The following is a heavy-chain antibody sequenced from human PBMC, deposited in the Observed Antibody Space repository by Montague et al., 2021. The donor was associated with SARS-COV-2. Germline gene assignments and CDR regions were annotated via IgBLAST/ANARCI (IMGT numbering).Heavy chain of an antibody. CDR1: GGSFSSNG. D-gene: IGHD2-2*01. V-gene: IGHV4-34*01. CDR2: MSHSDNS. CDR3: ARVLKGHCIRTCYYL. J-gene: IGHJ4*02. Sequence: SETLSLTCADYGGSFSSNGWNWVRQPPGQGLERIGEMSHSDNSKSNQSLTRRVYMSLDTSRNEFSLNLTSVAATDTDVYYCARVLKGHCIRTCYYLWGQGTLVTVSS.